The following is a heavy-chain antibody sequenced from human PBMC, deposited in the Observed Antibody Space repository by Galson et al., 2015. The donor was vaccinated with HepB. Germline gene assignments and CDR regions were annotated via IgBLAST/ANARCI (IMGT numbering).Heavy chain of an antibody. CDR2: IKSKTDGGTT. CDR3: AKEWIQLWLDY. J-gene: IGHJ4*02. D-gene: IGHD5-18*01. Sequence: SLRLSCAASGFTFSNAWMNWVRQAPGKGLEWVGRIKSKTDGGTTDYAAPVKGRFTISRDDSKNTLYLQMNSLGAEDTAVYYCAKEWIQLWLDYWGQGTLVTVSS. CDR1: GFTFSNAW. V-gene: IGHV3-15*07.